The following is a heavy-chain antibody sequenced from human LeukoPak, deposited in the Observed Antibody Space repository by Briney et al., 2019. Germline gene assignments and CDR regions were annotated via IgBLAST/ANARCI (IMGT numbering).Heavy chain of an antibody. Sequence: ASVKVSCKASGYTFTSYYMHWVRQAPGQGLEWMGTINPSGGSTSYAQKFQGRVAMTRDTSTSTVYMELSSLRSEDTAVYYCASEDIVVVPAARALDYWGQGTLVTVSS. D-gene: IGHD2-2*01. J-gene: IGHJ4*02. CDR3: ASEDIVVVPAARALDY. CDR1: GYTFTSYY. V-gene: IGHV1-46*01. CDR2: INPSGGST.